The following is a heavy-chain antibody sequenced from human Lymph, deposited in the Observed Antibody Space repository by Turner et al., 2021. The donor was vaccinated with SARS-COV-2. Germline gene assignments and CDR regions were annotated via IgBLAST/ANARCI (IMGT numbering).Heavy chain of an antibody. D-gene: IGHD2-15*01. CDR1: GYTFTSYY. CDR3: ARVGPGGFDY. V-gene: IGHV1-46*01. CDR2: INHSGDST. Sequence: QVQLVQSGAEVKKPGASVKVSCKASGYTFTSYYMHWVRQAPGQGLELMGIINHSGDSTSYAKKFQGRVTMTRDTSTSTVYMELSSLRSEDTAVYHCARVGPGGFDYWGQGTPVTVSS. J-gene: IGHJ4*02.